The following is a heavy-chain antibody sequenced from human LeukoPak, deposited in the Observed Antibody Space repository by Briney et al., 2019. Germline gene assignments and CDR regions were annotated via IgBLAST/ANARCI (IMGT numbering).Heavy chain of an antibody. CDR1: GFTFSSYA. J-gene: IGHJ6*02. V-gene: IGHV3-33*08. Sequence: PGGSLRLSCAASGFTFSSYAMSWVRQAPGKGLEWVAVIWYDGSNKYYADSVKGRFTISRDNSKNTLYLQMNSLRAEDTAVYYCARDRMGWFGELFPYYYYGMDVWGQGTTVTVSS. D-gene: IGHD3-10*01. CDR3: ARDRMGWFGELFPYYYYGMDV. CDR2: IWYDGSNK.